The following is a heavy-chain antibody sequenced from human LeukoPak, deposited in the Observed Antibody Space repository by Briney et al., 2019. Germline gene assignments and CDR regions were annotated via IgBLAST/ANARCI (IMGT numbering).Heavy chain of an antibody. CDR3: ARDTGYCSSTSCYPLDV. V-gene: IGHV3-48*03. J-gene: IGHJ6*02. Sequence: GGSLRLSCAASGFTFSTYEMNWVRQAPGKGLEWVSFISTSATTIYYADSVKGRFTISRDNAENSLYLQMNSLRPEDTAVYYCARDTGYCSSTSCYPLDVWGQGTTVTVSS. CDR1: GFTFSTYE. D-gene: IGHD2-2*01. CDR2: ISTSATTI.